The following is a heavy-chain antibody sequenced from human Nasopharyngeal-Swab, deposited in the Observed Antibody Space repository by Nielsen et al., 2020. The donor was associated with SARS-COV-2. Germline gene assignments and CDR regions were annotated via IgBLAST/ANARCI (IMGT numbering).Heavy chain of an antibody. Sequence: CVRQAPGQGLEWMGIINPSGGSTSYAQKFQGRVTMTRDTSTSTVYMELSSLRSGDTAVYYCARGAYYGSGSYFHYYYGMDVWGQGTTVTVSS. V-gene: IGHV1-46*01. J-gene: IGHJ6*02. CDR3: ARGAYYGSGSYFHYYYGMDV. CDR2: INPSGGST. D-gene: IGHD3-10*01.